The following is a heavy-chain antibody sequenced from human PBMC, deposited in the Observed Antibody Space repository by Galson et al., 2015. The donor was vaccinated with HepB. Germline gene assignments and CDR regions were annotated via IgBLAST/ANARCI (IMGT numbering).Heavy chain of an antibody. D-gene: IGHD4-23*01. J-gene: IGHJ4*02. CDR2: ISYDGSNK. Sequence: SLRLSCAASGFTFSSYAMHWVRQAPGKGLEWVAFISYDGSNKYYADSVKGRFTISRDNSKNTLYLQMNSLRAEDTAVYYCARDTYGGTGDYWRQGTRVTVSS. V-gene: IGHV3-30*04. CDR1: GFTFSSYA. CDR3: ARDTYGGTGDY.